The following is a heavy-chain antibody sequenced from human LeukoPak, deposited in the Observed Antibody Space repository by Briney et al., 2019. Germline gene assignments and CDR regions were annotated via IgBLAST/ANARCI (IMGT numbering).Heavy chain of an antibody. CDR2: IRFDGSNK. J-gene: IGHJ3*02. V-gene: IGHV3-30*02. CDR1: GFTFSSYW. Sequence: GGSLRLSCAASGFTFSSYWMHWVRQAPGKGLEWVAFIRFDGSNKYDADSAKGRFTISRDNSKNTLYLQMNSLRAEDTAVYYCARENYAVLGSDAFDIWGQGTMVTVS. CDR3: ARENYAVLGSDAFDI. D-gene: IGHD2-2*01.